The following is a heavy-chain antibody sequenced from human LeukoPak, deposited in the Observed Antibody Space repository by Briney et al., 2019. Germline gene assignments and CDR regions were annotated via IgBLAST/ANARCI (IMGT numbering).Heavy chain of an antibody. V-gene: IGHV4-59*01. CDR2: IYYSGST. D-gene: IGHD3-10*01. J-gene: IGHJ5*02. CDR3: ATSTMVRGNSWFDP. CDR1: GGSISSYY. Sequence: SETLSLTCTVSGGSISSYYWSWIRQPPGKGLEWIGYIYYSGSTNYNPSLKSRVTISVDTSKNQFSLKLSSVTAADTAVYYCATSTMVRGNSWFDPWGQGTLVTVSS.